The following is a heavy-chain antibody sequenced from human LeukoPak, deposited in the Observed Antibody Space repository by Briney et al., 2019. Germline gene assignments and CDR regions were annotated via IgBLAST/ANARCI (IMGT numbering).Heavy chain of an antibody. D-gene: IGHD3-22*01. CDR3: ARGPTMKMDV. V-gene: IGHV3-21*01. J-gene: IGHJ6*04. Sequence: GGSLRLSRAASGFSFSSYSMNWVRQAPGKGLEWVSSINSRSSSIYYADSVKGRFTISRDNAKNSLYLQMNSLRAEDTAVYYCARGPTMKMDVWGKGTTVTVSS. CDR2: INSRSSSI. CDR1: GFSFSSYS.